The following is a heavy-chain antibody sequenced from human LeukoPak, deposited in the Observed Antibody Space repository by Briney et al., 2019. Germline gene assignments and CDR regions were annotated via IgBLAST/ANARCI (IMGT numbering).Heavy chain of an antibody. J-gene: IGHJ6*03. CDR1: GFTFSSYS. V-gene: IGHV3-48*04. CDR2: ISSSSSTI. CDR3: AREEGDTAMGYYYYYYMDV. D-gene: IGHD5-18*01. Sequence: GGSLRLSCAASGFTFSSYSMNWVRQAPGKGLEWVSYISSSSSTIYYADSVKGRFPISRDNAKNSLYLQMNSLRAEDTAVYYCAREEGDTAMGYYYYYYMDVWGKGTTVTVSS.